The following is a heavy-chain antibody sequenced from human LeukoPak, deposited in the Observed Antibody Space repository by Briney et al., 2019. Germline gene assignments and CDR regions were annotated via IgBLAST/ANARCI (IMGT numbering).Heavy chain of an antibody. CDR3: ARPSYCGGDCYTDY. V-gene: IGHV4-34*01. CDR1: GGSFSGYY. Sequence: SETLSLTCAVYGGSFSGYYWSWIRQPPGKGLEWIGEINDSGSTNYNPSLKSRVTISVDTSKNQFSLKLSSVTAADTAVYYCARPSYCGGDCYTDYWGQGTLVTVSS. J-gene: IGHJ4*02. CDR2: INDSGST. D-gene: IGHD2-21*02.